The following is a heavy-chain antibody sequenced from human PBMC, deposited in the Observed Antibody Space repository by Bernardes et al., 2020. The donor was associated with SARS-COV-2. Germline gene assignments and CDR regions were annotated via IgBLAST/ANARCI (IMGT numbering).Heavy chain of an antibody. D-gene: IGHD6-19*01. CDR1: GDSVSGNSA. CDR2: TYYRSKWYN. V-gene: IGHV6-1*01. J-gene: IGHJ4*02. CDR3: ARGWYSSGLGS. Sequence: SQTLSLTCGISGDSVSGNSAWNWIRQSPSRGLEWLGRTYYRSKWYNDYAGSVKSRVTINADTSKNQFSLHLNSVTPEDTAVYYCARGWYSSGLGSWGQGTLVTVSS.